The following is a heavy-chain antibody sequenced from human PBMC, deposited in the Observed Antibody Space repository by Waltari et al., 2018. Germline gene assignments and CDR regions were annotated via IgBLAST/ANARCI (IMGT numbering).Heavy chain of an antibody. D-gene: IGHD2-15*01. CDR1: GGSFSGYY. J-gene: IGHJ5*02. Sequence: QVQLQQWGAGLLKPSETLSLTCAVYGGSFSGYYWSWIRQPPGKGLEWIGEINHSGSTNYNPSLKSLVTISVDTSKNQFSLKLSSVTAADTAVYYCARDPIVVVAATSAFDPWGQGTLVTVSS. CDR3: ARDPIVVVAATSAFDP. V-gene: IGHV4-34*01. CDR2: INHSGST.